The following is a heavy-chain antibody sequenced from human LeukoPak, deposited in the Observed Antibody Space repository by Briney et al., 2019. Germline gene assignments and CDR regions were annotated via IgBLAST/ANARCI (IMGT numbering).Heavy chain of an antibody. V-gene: IGHV3-23*01. D-gene: IGHD6-6*01. CDR3: AKARSREQLVLLDY. Sequence: QTGGSLRLSCAASGFTFSSYAMSWVRQAPGKGLEWVSAISDSGGSTYYADSVKGRFTISRDNSKNTLYLQMNSLRAEDTAVYYCAKARSREQLVLLDYWGQGTLVTVSS. CDR1: GFTFSSYA. CDR2: ISDSGGST. J-gene: IGHJ4*02.